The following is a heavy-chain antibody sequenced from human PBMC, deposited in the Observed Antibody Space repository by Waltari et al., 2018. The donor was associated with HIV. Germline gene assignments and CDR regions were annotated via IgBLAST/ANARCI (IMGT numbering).Heavy chain of an antibody. V-gene: IGHV1-69*17. J-gene: IGHJ5*01. CDR1: GGTFTNYA. D-gene: IGHD3-22*01. CDR2: IIPVYNFG. Sequence: QVQLVQSGAEVKKPGSSVKVSCRASGGTFTNYAISWVRQAPGQGLEWMGGIIPVYNFGDHAQNFQGRVTITADRSTSTVYMELSSLKSEDTAVYYCARDGGRYYDTNGHFYGWFDSWGQGTLITVSS. CDR3: ARDGGRYYDTNGHFYGWFDS.